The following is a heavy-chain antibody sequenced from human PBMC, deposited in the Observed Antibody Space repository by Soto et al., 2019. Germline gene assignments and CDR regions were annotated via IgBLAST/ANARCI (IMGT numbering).Heavy chain of an antibody. CDR1: GFTFSSYG. CDR2: ISYDGSNK. J-gene: IGHJ4*02. Sequence: GGSLRLSCAASGFTFSSYGMHWVRQAPGKGLEWVAVISYDGSNKYYADSVKGRFTISRDNSKNTLYLQMNSLRAEDTAVYYCAKEWLYGDYVPSHFDYWGQGTLVTVSS. V-gene: IGHV3-30*18. D-gene: IGHD4-17*01. CDR3: AKEWLYGDYVPSHFDY.